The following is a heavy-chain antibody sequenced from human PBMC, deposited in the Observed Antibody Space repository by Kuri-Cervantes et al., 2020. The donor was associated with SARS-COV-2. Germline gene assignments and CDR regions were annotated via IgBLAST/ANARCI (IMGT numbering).Heavy chain of an antibody. D-gene: IGHD3-10*01. V-gene: IGHV3-30*02. CDR1: GFTFSSYA. J-gene: IGHJ5*02. Sequence: GGSLRLSCAASGFTFSSYAMSWVRQAPGKGLEWVAFLRYDGGEKHYADSVKGRFTISRDSSKNTLYLEMNNLRVEDTAVYYCARVEINMVRGGRWFDPWGQGTLVTVSS. CDR3: ARVEINMVRGGRWFDP. CDR2: LRYDGGEK.